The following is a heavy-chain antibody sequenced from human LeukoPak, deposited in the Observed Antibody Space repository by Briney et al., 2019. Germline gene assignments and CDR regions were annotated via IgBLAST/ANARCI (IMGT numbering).Heavy chain of an antibody. CDR2: IYPGDSDT. V-gene: IGHV5-51*01. CDR3: ARAERRWLQLRGAGY. J-gene: IGHJ4*02. Sequence: GESLKISCKGSGYRFTSYWIGWVRQMPGKGLEWMGIIYPGDSDTRYSPSFQGQVTISADKSISTAYLQWSSLKASDTAMYYCARAERRWLQLRGAGYWGQGTLVTVSS. D-gene: IGHD5-24*01. CDR1: GYRFTSYW.